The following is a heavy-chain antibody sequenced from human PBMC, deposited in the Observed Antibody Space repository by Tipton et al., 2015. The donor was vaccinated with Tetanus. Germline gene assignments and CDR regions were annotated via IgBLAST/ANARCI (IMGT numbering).Heavy chain of an antibody. V-gene: IGHV4-39*01. CDR1: GGSISSSSYY. Sequence: TLSLTCTVSGGSISSSSYYWGWIRQPPGKGLEWIGSILYSGSTYYTPSLKSRVTVSVDTSTNQFSLNLNSVTAADTGVYYCARHSRGSIFYWGRGTLVTVSS. D-gene: IGHD2/OR15-2a*01. CDR3: ARHSRGSIFY. J-gene: IGHJ4*02. CDR2: ILYSGST.